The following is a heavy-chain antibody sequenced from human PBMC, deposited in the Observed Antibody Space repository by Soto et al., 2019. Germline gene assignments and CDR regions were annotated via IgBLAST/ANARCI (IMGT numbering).Heavy chain of an antibody. CDR1: GFTFSSCA. CDR2: ISSNGGGT. V-gene: IGHV3-23*01. Sequence: GWSLRLSCAASGFTFSSCAMSWVRQAPGKGLEWVSVISSNGGGTYYTDSVKGRFTISRDNSKNTLYLQMNSLRAEDMAVYYCAKLYQYSNGWLDYWGQGALVTVSX. D-gene: IGHD6-19*01. J-gene: IGHJ4*02. CDR3: AKLYQYSNGWLDY.